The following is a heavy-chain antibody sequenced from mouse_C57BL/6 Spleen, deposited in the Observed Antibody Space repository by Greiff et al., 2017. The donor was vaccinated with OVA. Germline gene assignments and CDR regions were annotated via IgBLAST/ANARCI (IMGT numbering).Heavy chain of an antibody. Sequence: VQLQQPGAELVRPGTSVKLSCKASGYTFTSYWMHWVKQRPGQGLEWIGVIDPSDSYTNYNQKFKGKATLTVDTSSSTAYMQLSSLTSEDSAVYYCSRRYPYYAMDYWGQGTSVTVSS. D-gene: IGHD1-1*01. V-gene: IGHV1-59*01. J-gene: IGHJ4*01. CDR1: GYTFTSYW. CDR3: SRRYPYYAMDY. CDR2: IDPSDSYT.